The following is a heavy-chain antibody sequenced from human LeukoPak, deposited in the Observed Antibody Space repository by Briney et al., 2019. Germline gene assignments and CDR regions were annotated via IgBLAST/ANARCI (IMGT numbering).Heavy chain of an antibody. V-gene: IGHV3-9*01. J-gene: IGHJ4*02. D-gene: IGHD3-10*02. CDR1: GFTFDDYA. CDR3: AKDIRRITMIGPPDY. CDR2: ISWNSGSI. Sequence: QSGGSLRLSCAASGFTFDDYAMHWVRQAPGKGLEWVSGISWNSGSIGYADSVKGRFTISRDNAKNSLYLQMNSLRAEDTALYYCAKDIRRITMIGPPDYWGQGTLVTVSS.